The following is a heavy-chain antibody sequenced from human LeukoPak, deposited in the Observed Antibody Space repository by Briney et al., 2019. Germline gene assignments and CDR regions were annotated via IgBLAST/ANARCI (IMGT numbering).Heavy chain of an antibody. CDR2: INPNSGGT. CDR1: GYTFTGYY. D-gene: IGHD6-19*01. J-gene: IGHJ4*02. CDR3: ARDSDSPGDSGWLFDY. Sequence: GASVKVSCKASGYTFTGYYMHWVRQAPGQGLEWMGWINPNSGGTNYAQKFQGRVTMTRDTSISTAYMELRSLRSDDTAVYYCARDSDSPGDSGWLFDYWGQGTLVTVSS. V-gene: IGHV1-2*02.